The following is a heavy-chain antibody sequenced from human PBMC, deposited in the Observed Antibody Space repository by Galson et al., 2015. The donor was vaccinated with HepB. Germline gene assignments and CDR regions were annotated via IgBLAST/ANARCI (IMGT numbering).Heavy chain of an antibody. J-gene: IGHJ4*02. D-gene: IGHD2-15*01. CDR3: VSDYCSGGSCYSGSSPFVY. V-gene: IGHV3-23*01. Sequence: SLRLSCAASGFTFSGFAMSWVRQTPGKGLEWVSNINSGGRTNYADSVGGRFTISRDNSENTLYLQMNSLRAEDTAIYYCVSDYCSGGSCYSGSSPFVYWGQGNLVTVSS. CDR1: GFTFSGFA. CDR2: INSGGRT.